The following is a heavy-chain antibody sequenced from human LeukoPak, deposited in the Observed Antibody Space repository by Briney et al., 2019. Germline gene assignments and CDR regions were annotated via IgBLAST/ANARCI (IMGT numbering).Heavy chain of an antibody. CDR2: ISGSGGST. Sequence: GGSLRLSCAASGFTFSSYAMSWVRQAPGKGLEWVSAISGSGGSTYYADSVKGRFTISRDNSKNTLYLQMNSLRAEDTAVCYCAKDPPGIAVAGPEYFQHWGQGTLVTVSS. D-gene: IGHD6-19*01. CDR1: GFTFSSYA. J-gene: IGHJ1*01. V-gene: IGHV3-23*01. CDR3: AKDPPGIAVAGPEYFQH.